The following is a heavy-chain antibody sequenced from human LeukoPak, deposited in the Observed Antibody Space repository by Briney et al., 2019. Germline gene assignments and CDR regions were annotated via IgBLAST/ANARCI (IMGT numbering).Heavy chain of an antibody. J-gene: IGHJ4*02. D-gene: IGHD5-12*01. CDR3: AKSNGYGLIDY. CDR2: IYSSGNT. Sequence: SETLSLTCAVSGASITSGNYYWGWVRQSPGKGLEWIGNIYSSGNTYYNASLRSRVTMYIDTSKNQFFLKLSSVTAADTAMYYCAKSNGYGLIDYWGQGTLVTVSS. CDR1: GASITSGNYY. V-gene: IGHV4-39*01.